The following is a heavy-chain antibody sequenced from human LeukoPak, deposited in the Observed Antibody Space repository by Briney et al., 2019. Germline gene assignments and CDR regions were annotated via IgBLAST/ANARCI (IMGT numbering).Heavy chain of an antibody. CDR2: ISAYNGNT. CDR1: GYTFTTYG. D-gene: IGHD6-6*01. V-gene: IGHV1-18*01. J-gene: IGHJ4*02. Sequence: ASVKVSCKASGYTFTTYGISWVRQAPGQGLEWMAWISAYNGNTNYAQNLEGRFTMTTDTSTTTAYMELRSLRSDDTAFYYCARRTYSSSSSLFDYWGQGTLLTVSS. CDR3: ARRTYSSSSSLFDY.